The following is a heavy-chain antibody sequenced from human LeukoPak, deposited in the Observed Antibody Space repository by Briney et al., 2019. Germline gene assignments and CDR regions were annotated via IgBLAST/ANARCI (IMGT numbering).Heavy chain of an antibody. V-gene: IGHV3-21*01. D-gene: IGHD3-3*01. CDR2: ISSSSSYI. J-gene: IGHJ4*02. Sequence: AGGSLRLSCAASGFTFSSYSMNWVRQAPGKGLEWVSSISSSSSYIYYADSVKGRFTISRDNAKNSLYLQMNSLRAEDTAVYYCASSYYDFWRWCYFDYWGQGALVTVSS. CDR1: GFTFSSYS. CDR3: ASSYYDFWRWCYFDY.